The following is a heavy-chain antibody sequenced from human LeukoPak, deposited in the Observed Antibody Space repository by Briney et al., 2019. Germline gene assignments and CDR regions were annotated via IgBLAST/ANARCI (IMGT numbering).Heavy chain of an antibody. V-gene: IGHV2-70*11. J-gene: IGHJ3*02. Sequence: SGPTLVKPTQTLTLTCTFSGFSLGTSGMCVSWIRQPPGKALEWLARIDWDDDTYYSTSLETRLTLSKDTSKNQVVLKMTNMDPADTATYYCARTHTIYSDGSASYTECDAFDIWGQGTVVTVSS. CDR2: IDWDDDT. D-gene: IGHD3-22*01. CDR3: ARTHTIYSDGSASYTECDAFDI. CDR1: GFSLGTSGMC.